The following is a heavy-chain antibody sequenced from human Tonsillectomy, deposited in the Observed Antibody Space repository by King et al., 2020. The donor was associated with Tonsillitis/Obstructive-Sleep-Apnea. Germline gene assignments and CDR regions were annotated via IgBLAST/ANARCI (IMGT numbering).Heavy chain of an antibody. CDR3: ARLYGPRSRTYHYGMDV. D-gene: IGHD2-2*02. J-gene: IGHJ6*02. CDR2: ISGRGST. V-gene: IGHV4-31*03. CDR1: GGSISSGGYY. Sequence: VQLQESGPGLVKPSQTLSLTCTVSGGSISSGGYYWNWIRQHPGGGLEWIGYISGRGSTYYNPSLKSRVAISIDTSENHFFLSLSSATAADTAVYYCARLYGPRSRTYHYGMDVWGQGTTITVSS.